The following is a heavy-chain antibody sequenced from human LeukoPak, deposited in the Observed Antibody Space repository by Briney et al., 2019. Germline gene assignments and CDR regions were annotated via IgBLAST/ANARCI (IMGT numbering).Heavy chain of an antibody. Sequence: GSLRLSCTASGFTLSSYEMSWIRQPPGKGLEWIGSIYYSGCTYYNPSLKSRVTISVDTSKNQFSLKLSSVTAADTAVYYCARDILNYGGNSRFDHWGQGTLVTVSS. CDR2: IYYSGCT. D-gene: IGHD4-23*01. J-gene: IGHJ4*02. V-gene: IGHV4-39*07. CDR3: ARDILNYGGNSRFDH. CDR1: GFTLSSYE.